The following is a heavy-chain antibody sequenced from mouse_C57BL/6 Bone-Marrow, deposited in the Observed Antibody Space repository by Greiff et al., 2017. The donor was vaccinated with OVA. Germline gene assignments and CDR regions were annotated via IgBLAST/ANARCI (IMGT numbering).Heavy chain of an antibody. CDR3: AGRRGLAY. Sequence: VKLLESGPELVKPGASVKISCKASGYAFSSSWMNWVKQRPGKGLEWIGRIYPGDGDTNYNGKFKGKATLTADKSSSTAYMQLSSLTSEDSAVYFCAGRRGLAYWGQGTLVTVSA. CDR2: IYPGDGDT. J-gene: IGHJ3*01. CDR1: GYAFSSSW. V-gene: IGHV1-82*01.